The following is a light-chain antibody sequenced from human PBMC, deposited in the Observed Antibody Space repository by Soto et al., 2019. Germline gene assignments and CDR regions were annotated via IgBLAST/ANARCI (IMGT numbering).Light chain of an antibody. V-gene: IGKV1-5*03. CDR1: QDIRND. CDR3: QQYETYSPWT. J-gene: IGKJ1*01. CDR2: KAS. Sequence: IQMTQSPSSLSASVGDRITITCRSSQDIRNDLGWYQQKPGKAPRLLIYKASSLENGVPSRFSGSGSGTEFTLTISSLQPDDFATYYCQQYETYSPWTFGQGTKVDIK.